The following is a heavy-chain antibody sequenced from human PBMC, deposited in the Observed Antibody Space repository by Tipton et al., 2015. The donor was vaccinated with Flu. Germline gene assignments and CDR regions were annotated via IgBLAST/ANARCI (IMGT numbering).Heavy chain of an antibody. V-gene: IGHV4-34*01. CDR3: ARGHGSTDTYLDS. J-gene: IGHJ4*01. CDR2: ISHGGTT. D-gene: IGHD5-24*01. CDR1: GGSFSGYY. Sequence: TLSLTCAVYGGSFSGYYWSWIRQPPGQGLEWIGEISHGGTTNYNPSLKSRVTLSVDTSKNQFSLKLTSVTAADTALYYCARGHGSTDTYLDSWGQHSVVTVSS.